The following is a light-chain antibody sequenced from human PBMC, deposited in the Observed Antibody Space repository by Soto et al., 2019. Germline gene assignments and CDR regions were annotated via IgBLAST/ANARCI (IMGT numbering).Light chain of an antibody. J-gene: IGLJ3*02. CDR3: AAWDVSLQSWV. CDR2: TNN. Sequence: QSVLTQPPSASGTPGQRVTISCSGSSSNIGSNTVNWYQQLPGAAPKLLIYTNNQRPSGVPDQFSDSKSGTSASLAISGLQSEDEGDYYCAAWDVSLQSWVFGGGTKLTVL. CDR1: SSNIGSNT. V-gene: IGLV1-44*01.